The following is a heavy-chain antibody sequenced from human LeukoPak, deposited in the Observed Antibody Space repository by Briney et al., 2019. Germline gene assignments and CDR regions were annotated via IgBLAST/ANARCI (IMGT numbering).Heavy chain of an antibody. D-gene: IGHD6-19*01. Sequence: ASVKVSCKASGYTFTGYYMHWVRQAPGQGLERMGWIYPNSGGTNYAQKFQGRVTMTRDTSISTAYMELSRLRSDDTAVYYCARDQGDGSGWSPHYMDVWGKGTTVTVSS. CDR1: GYTFTGYY. J-gene: IGHJ6*03. CDR3: ARDQGDGSGWSPHYMDV. CDR2: IYPNSGGT. V-gene: IGHV1-2*02.